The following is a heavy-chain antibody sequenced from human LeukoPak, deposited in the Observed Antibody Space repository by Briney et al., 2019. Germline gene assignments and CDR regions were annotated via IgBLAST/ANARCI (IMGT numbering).Heavy chain of an antibody. CDR3: TRERESGYYYSFDY. J-gene: IGHJ4*02. V-gene: IGHV3-49*04. CDR2: IRSKADGGTT. D-gene: IGHD3-22*01. Sequence: PVRSLRLSCTAPGFTFGDYAMSWVRQAPGKGLGWVGLIRSKADGGTTEYAASVKGRFTISRDDSKSIAYLQMNSLKTEDTAVYYCTRERESGYYYSFDYWGQGTLVTVSS. CDR1: GFTFGDYA.